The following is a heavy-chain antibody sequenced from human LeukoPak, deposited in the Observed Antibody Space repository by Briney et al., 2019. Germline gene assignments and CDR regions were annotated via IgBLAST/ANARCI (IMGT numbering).Heavy chain of an antibody. CDR1: GGSISSYY. V-gene: IGHV4-4*07. D-gene: IGHD3-22*01. J-gene: IGHJ4*02. CDR3: ARDRYYYDSSGYYWLFDY. Sequence: SETLSLTWTVSGGSISSYYWSWIRQPAGEGVESIGRIYTSGTTNYNPSLKSRVTMSVDTSKNQFSLKLSSVIAADTAVYYCARDRYYYDSSGYYWLFDYWGQGTLVTVSS. CDR2: IYTSGTT.